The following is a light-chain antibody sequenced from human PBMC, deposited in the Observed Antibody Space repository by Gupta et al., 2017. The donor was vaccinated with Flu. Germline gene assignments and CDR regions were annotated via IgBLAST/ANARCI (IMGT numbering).Light chain of an antibody. V-gene: IGKV3-20*01. Sequence: EIVLTQSPATLPLSPGERATLTCRASQQVSSNHLAWYQQKPGQPPRLLIYGASNRATGIPDSFSGSGSGTEFTLTISRLEPEDIAVYYCQQYGISPFTFGHGTKVEI. CDR3: QQYGISPFT. CDR2: GAS. J-gene: IGKJ3*01. CDR1: QQVSSNH.